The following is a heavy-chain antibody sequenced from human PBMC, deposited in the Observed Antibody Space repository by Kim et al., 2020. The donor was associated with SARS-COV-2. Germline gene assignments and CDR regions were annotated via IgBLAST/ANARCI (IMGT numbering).Heavy chain of an antibody. Sequence: SETLSLTCAVYGGSFSGYYWSWIRQPPGKGLEWIGEINHSGSTNYNPSLKSRVTISVDTSKNQFSLKLSSVTAADTAVYYCARTPAQNKLRLITMVRGVIVYAFDIWGQGTMVTVSS. D-gene: IGHD3-10*01. CDR2: INHSGST. V-gene: IGHV4-34*01. J-gene: IGHJ3*02. CDR3: ARTPAQNKLRLITMVRGVIVYAFDI. CDR1: GGSFSGYY.